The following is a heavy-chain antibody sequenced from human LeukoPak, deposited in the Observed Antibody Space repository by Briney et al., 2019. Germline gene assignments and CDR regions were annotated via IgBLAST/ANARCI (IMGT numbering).Heavy chain of an antibody. CDR3: ASLRGDYVAFDY. D-gene: IGHD4-17*01. Sequence: KPSQTLSLTCTVSGGSISSGDYYWSWIRQPPGKGLEWIGYIYHSGSTYYNPSLKSRVTISVDRSKNQFSLKLSSVTAADTAVYYCASLRGDYVAFDYWGQGTLVTVSS. CDR1: GGSISSGDYY. V-gene: IGHV4-30-2*01. CDR2: IYHSGST. J-gene: IGHJ4*02.